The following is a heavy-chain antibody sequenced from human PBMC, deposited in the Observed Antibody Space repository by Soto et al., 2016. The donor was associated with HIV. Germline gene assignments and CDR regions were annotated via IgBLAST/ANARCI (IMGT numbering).Heavy chain of an antibody. D-gene: IGHD2-15*01. J-gene: IGHJ1*01. Sequence: EVQLLESGGGLVQPGGSLRLSCAASGFTFNNYAMNWVRQAPGKGLEWVSGISGSGGRTYYADSVKGRFTISRDNSKNTLYLQMNSLRAEDTALYYCAKDGGLYGGNPEYFQHWGQGTLVTVSS. CDR1: GFTFNNYA. V-gene: IGHV3-23*01. CDR2: ISGSGGRT. CDR3: AKDGGLYGGNPEYFQH.